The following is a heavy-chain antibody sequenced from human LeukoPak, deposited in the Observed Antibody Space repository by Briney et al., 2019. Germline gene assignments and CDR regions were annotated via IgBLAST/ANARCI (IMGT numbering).Heavy chain of an antibody. CDR2: IYSGGST. J-gene: IGHJ4*02. D-gene: IGHD6-19*01. CDR3: ARSTIAVAGTYYFDY. V-gene: IGHV3-66*01. Sequence: GGSLRLSCAASGFTVSSNYMSWVHQAPGKGLEWVSVIYSGGSTYYADSVKGRFTISRDNSKNTLYLQMNSLRAEDTAVYYCARSTIAVAGTYYFDYWGQGTLVTVSS. CDR1: GFTVSSNY.